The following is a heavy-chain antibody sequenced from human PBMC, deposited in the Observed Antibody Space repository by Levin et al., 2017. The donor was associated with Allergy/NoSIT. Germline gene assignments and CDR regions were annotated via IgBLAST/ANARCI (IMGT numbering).Heavy chain of an antibody. CDR1: GFTFSSYG. CDR3: AKVQEWLRLDYYYMDV. V-gene: IGHV3-30*18. Sequence: GGSLRLSCAASGFTFSSYGMHWVRQAPGKGLEWVAVISYDGSNKYYADSVKGRFTISRDNSKNTLYLQMNSLRAEDTAVYYCAKVQEWLRLDYYYMDVWGKGTTVTVSS. D-gene: IGHD5-12*01. J-gene: IGHJ6*03. CDR2: ISYDGSNK.